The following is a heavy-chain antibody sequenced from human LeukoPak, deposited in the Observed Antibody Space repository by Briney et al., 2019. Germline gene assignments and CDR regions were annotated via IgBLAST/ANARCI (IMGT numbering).Heavy chain of an antibody. V-gene: IGHV3-9*01. CDR2: ISWDSGNI. CDR3: ARFSVPQAWFDP. Sequence: GGSLRLSCVASGFTFDDYAMYWVRQAPGKGLEWVSGISWDSGNIVYADSVKGRFTISRDNSKNTLYLQMNSLRAGDTAVYYCARFSVPQAWFDPWGQGTLVTVSS. J-gene: IGHJ5*02. CDR1: GFTFDDYA. D-gene: IGHD1-1*01.